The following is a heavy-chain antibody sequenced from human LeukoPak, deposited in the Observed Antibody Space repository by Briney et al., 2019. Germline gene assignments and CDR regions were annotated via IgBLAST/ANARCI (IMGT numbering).Heavy chain of an antibody. V-gene: IGHV3-30-3*01. CDR3: ARDGSPYSSSRRNWFDP. CDR2: ISHDGSNK. J-gene: IGHJ5*02. D-gene: IGHD6-13*01. CDR1: GFTFSSYA. Sequence: PGGSLRLSCAASGFTFSSYAMHWVRQAPGKGLEWVAVISHDGSNKYYADSVKGRFTISRDNSKNTLYLQMNSLRAEDTAVYYCARDGSPYSSSRRNWFDPWGQGTLVTVSS.